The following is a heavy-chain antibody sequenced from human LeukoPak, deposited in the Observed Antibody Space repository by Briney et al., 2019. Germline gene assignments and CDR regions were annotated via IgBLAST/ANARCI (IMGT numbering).Heavy chain of an antibody. D-gene: IGHD2-15*01. CDR1: GYTFTGYY. Sequence: ASVKVSCKACGYTFTGYYMHWVRQAPGQGLEGRGWINPNRGGTNYAEKFEGRGTMTRHTPISTAYRELSTLRSDDTAVYYCARAPTRVEYCSGVSRYSRGEWFDPWGQGTLVTVSS. CDR3: ARAPTRVEYCSGVSRYSRGEWFDP. J-gene: IGHJ5*02. CDR2: INPNRGGT. V-gene: IGHV1-2*02.